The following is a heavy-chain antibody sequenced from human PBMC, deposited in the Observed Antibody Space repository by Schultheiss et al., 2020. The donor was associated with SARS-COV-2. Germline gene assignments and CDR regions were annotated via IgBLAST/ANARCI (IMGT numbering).Heavy chain of an antibody. V-gene: IGHV3-43*01. J-gene: IGHJ4*02. CDR1: GFTFDDYT. Sequence: GGSLRLSCAASGFTFDDYTMHWVRQAPGKGLEWVSLISWDGGSTYYADSVKGRFTISRDNSKNSLYLQMNSLRTEDTSLYYCAKATESLIAAPFYYWGQGTLVTVSS. CDR3: AKATESLIAAPFYY. D-gene: IGHD6-6*01. CDR2: ISWDGGST.